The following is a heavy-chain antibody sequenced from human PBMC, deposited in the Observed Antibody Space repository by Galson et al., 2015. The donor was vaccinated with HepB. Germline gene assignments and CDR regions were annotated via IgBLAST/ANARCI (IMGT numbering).Heavy chain of an antibody. CDR1: GYTFTSYG. Sequence: SVKVSCKASGYTFTSYGISWVRQAPGQGLEWMGWISAYNGNTNYAQKLQGRVTMTTDTSTSTAYMELRSLRSDDTAVYYCARDRGGDSSGYYWGDAFDIWGQGTMVTVSS. J-gene: IGHJ3*02. CDR3: ARDRGGDSSGYYWGDAFDI. D-gene: IGHD3-22*01. CDR2: ISAYNGNT. V-gene: IGHV1-18*04.